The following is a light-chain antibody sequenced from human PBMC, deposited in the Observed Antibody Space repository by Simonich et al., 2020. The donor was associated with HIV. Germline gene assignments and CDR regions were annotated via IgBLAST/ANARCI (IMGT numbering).Light chain of an antibody. Sequence: EIVLTQSPGTLSLSPGERATLSSRTSQSVSSSYLALYQQKPGQAPRLLIYGPSTRATGIPDRFSGSESGTDFTLTISRLEPEDFAVYYCQQYGSSPYTFGQGTKLEIK. J-gene: IGKJ2*01. CDR1: QSVSSSY. CDR2: GPS. V-gene: IGKV3-20*01. CDR3: QQYGSSPYT.